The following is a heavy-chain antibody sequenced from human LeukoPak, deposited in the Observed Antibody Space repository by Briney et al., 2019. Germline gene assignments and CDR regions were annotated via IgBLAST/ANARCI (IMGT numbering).Heavy chain of an antibody. CDR1: GGTFSSYA. J-gene: IGHJ4*02. CDR3: ATEYSSGWYSPGRDY. V-gene: IGHV1-69*04. CDR2: IIPILGIA. D-gene: IGHD6-19*01. Sequence: SVKVSCKASGGTFSSYAISWVRQAPGQGLEWMGRIIPILGIANYAQKFQGRVTITADKSTSTAYMELSSLRAEDTAVYYCATEYSSGWYSPGRDYWGQGTLVTVSS.